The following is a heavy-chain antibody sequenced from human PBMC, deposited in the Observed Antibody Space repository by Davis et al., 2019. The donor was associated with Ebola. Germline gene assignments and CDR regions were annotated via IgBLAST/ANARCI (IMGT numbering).Heavy chain of an antibody. CDR1: GGSISSYY. D-gene: IGHD3-22*01. CDR3: ARVTYYYDSSGSLYYFDY. J-gene: IGHJ4*02. Sequence: SETLSLTCTVSGGSISSYYWSWIRQPPGKGLEWIGYIYYSGSTNCNPSLKSRVTILVDASKNQFSLKLSSVTAADTAVYYCARVTYYYDSSGSLYYFDYWGQGTLVTVSS. CDR2: IYYSGST. V-gene: IGHV4-59*01.